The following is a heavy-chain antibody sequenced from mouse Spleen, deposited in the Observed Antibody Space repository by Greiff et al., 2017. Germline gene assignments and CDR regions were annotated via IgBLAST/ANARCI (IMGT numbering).Heavy chain of an antibody. Sequence: VQLQESGPGLVKPGASVKISCKASGYAFSSSWMTWVRQRPGKGLEWVGRIYPGDGDTNYHGRFKGQATLTTDKSSSTAYMQLSSLTSEDPAVYFCARCPLLQRRGYFFGYLGQGATRTGSS. J-gene: IGHJ2*01. CDR1: GYAFSSSW. D-gene: IGHD1-1*01. CDR3: ARCPLLQRRGYFFGY. CDR2: IYPGDGDT. V-gene: IGHV1-82*01.